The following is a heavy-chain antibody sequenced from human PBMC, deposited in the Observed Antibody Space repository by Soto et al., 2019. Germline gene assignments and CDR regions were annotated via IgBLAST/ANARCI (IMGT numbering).Heavy chain of an antibody. D-gene: IGHD3-3*01. J-gene: IGHJ4*02. CDR3: ARGRITIFGVVRGVDY. Sequence: QVQLVQSGAEVKKPGASVKVSCKASGYTFTSYGISWVRQAPGQGLEWMGWISAYNGNTNYAQKFQGRVSMTTDTSTSTAHMELRSLRSDDTAVYYCARGRITIFGVVRGVDYWGQGTLVTASS. CDR1: GYTFTSYG. V-gene: IGHV1-18*01. CDR2: ISAYNGNT.